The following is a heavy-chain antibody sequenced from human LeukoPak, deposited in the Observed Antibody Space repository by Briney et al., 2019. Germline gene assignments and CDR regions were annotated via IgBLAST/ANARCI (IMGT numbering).Heavy chain of an antibody. CDR3: ARVLRRPRGYGGYGHWFDP. J-gene: IGHJ5*02. D-gene: IGHD5-12*01. V-gene: IGHV4-4*02. Sequence: PSGTLSLTCAVSGGSISNSNWWGWVRQPPGKGLEWIGEIYHSGSPNYNPSLKSRVTISVDKSRNHFSLKLSSVTAADTAVYYCARVLRRPRGYGGYGHWFDPWGQGTLVTVSS. CDR2: IYHSGSP. CDR1: GGSISNSNW.